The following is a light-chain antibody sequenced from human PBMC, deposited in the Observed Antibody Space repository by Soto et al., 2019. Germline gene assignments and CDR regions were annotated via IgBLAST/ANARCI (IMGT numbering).Light chain of an antibody. J-gene: IGKJ2*01. CDR1: QSISSTY. CDR3: QQYGGSPPYT. Sequence: EIVLTQSPGTLSLSPGQKATRSCRASQSISSTYLAWYQQTPGQAPRLLIYGASSRATGIPDRFSGSGSGKDFTLTIRSLELEDFAVYYCQQYGGSPPYTFGQVTKLEIK. V-gene: IGKV3-20*01. CDR2: GAS.